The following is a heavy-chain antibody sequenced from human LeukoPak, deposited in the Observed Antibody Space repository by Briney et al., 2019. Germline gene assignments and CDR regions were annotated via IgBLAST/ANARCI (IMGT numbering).Heavy chain of an antibody. Sequence: SETLSFTCTVSGGSISSYYWSWIRQPPGKGLEWIGYIYYSGSTNYNPSLKSRVTISVDTSKNQFSLKLSSVTAADTAVYYCARGGYDSTFSDYWGQGTLVTVSS. D-gene: IGHD3-22*01. CDR3: ARGGYDSTFSDY. CDR2: IYYSGST. V-gene: IGHV4-59*01. J-gene: IGHJ4*02. CDR1: GGSISSYY.